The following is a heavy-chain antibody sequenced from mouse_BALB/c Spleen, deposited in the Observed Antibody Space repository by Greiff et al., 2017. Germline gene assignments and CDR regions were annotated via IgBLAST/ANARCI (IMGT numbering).Heavy chain of an antibody. V-gene: IGHV3-8*02. D-gene: IGHD1-1*01. J-gene: IGHJ2*01. CDR2: ISYSGNT. CDR3: ARADSYGSRRFGY. Sequence: EVKLQESGPSLVKPSQTLSITCSVSGDSITSGYWNWIRKFPGNKLEYMGYISYSGNTDYNPSLKSRISITRDTSKNQYFLQLNSVTTENTATYYCARADSYGSRRFGYWGQGTTLTGSS. CDR1: GDSITSGY.